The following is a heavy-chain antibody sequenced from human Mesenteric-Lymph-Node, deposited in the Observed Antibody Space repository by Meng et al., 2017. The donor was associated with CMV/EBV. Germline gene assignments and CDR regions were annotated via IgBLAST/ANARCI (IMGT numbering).Heavy chain of an antibody. CDR1: GYTFTSYG. Sequence: ASVKVSCKASGYTFTSYGISWVRQAPGQGLEWMGWISAYNGNTNYAQKLQGRVTMTTDTSTSTAYMELRSLRSDDTAVYYCARGRSRYCSSTSCYLLYWGQGTLVTVSS. D-gene: IGHD2-2*01. J-gene: IGHJ4*02. V-gene: IGHV1-18*01. CDR3: ARGRSRYCSSTSCYLLY. CDR2: ISAYNGNT.